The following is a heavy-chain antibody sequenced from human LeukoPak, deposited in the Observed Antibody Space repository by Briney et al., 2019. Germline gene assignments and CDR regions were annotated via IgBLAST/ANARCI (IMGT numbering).Heavy chain of an antibody. CDR1: GFTFSTYG. V-gene: IGHV3-53*01. D-gene: IGHD3-10*01. CDR3: ASSGDPGAFDI. J-gene: IGHJ3*02. Sequence: PGGSLRLSCAASGFTFSTYGMSWVRQAPGKGLEWVSVIYSGGSTYYADSVKGRFTISRDNSKNTLYLQMNSLRAEDTAVYYCASSGDPGAFDIWGQGTMVTVSS. CDR2: IYSGGST.